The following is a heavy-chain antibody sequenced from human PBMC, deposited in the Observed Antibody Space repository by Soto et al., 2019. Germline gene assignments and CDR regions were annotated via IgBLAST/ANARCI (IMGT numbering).Heavy chain of an antibody. J-gene: IGHJ4*02. CDR1: GYNFPSYG. CDR3: ARDTSGTFDY. D-gene: IGHD1-1*01. CDR2: ISDYNGNT. Sequence: QVQLVQSGAEVKEPGASVKVSCKASGYNFPSYGISWVRQAPGQGLVWMGWISDYNGNTNYAQNLQGRVTMTTDTSTSTAYMELRSLRSDDTAVYYCARDTSGTFDYWGQGTLVTVSS. V-gene: IGHV1-18*01.